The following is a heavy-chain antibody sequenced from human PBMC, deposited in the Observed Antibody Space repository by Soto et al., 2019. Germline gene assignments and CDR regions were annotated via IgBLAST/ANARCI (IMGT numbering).Heavy chain of an antibody. Sequence: PGESLKISCAASGFTFSSYGMHWVRQAPGKGLEWVAVIWYDGSNKYYADSVKGRFTISRDNSKNTLYLQMNSLRAEDTAVYYCARDSDDYSMDVWGQGTTVTVSS. J-gene: IGHJ6*02. CDR1: GFTFSSYG. CDR2: IWYDGSNK. V-gene: IGHV3-33*01. CDR3: ARDSDDYSMDV. D-gene: IGHD3-10*01.